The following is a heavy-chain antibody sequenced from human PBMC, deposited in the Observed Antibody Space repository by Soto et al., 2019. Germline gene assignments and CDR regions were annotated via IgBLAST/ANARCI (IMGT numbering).Heavy chain of an antibody. CDR3: ARDLMVRGVIIARFGY. J-gene: IGHJ4*02. D-gene: IGHD3-10*01. Sequence: ASVKVSCKACGYTFTGYYMHWVGQAGGQGREWMGWINPNSGGTNYAQKFQGRVTMTRDTSISTAYMELSRLRSDDTAVYYCARDLMVRGVIIARFGYWGQGTLVTVSS. CDR2: INPNSGGT. CDR1: GYTFTGYY. V-gene: IGHV1-2*02.